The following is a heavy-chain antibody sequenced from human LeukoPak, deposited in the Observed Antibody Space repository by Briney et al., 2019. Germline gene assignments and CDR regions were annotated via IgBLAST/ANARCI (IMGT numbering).Heavy chain of an antibody. CDR1: GYTLTKLS. V-gene: IGHV1-24*01. CDR2: FDPEDGET. D-gene: IGHD3-16*02. J-gene: IGHJ4*02. CDR3: ATMHYDYVWGSYPRDY. Sequence: ASVKVSCKVSGYTLTKLSMHWVRQAPGKGLESMGGFDPEDGETIYAQKFQGRVTMTEDTSTNTAYMELSSLRSEDTAVYYCATMHYDYVWGSYPRDYWGQGTLVTVSS.